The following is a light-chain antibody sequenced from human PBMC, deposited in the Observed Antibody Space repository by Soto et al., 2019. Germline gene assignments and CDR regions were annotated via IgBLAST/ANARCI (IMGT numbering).Light chain of an antibody. J-gene: IGLJ3*02. V-gene: IGLV1-36*01. CDR2: YDD. Sequence: QSVLTQPPSVSEVPRQRVTISCSGSSSNIGNNAVNWYQKLPGKAPKLLIYYDDLLPSGVSDRFSGSQSGTSASLAISSLQSEDEAEYYCAAWDDSLNGWVFGGGTKLTVL. CDR3: AAWDDSLNGWV. CDR1: SSNIGNNA.